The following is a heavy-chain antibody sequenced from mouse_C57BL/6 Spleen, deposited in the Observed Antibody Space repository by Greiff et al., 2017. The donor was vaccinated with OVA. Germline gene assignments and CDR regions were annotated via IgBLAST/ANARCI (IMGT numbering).Heavy chain of an antibody. CDR1: GYSFTDYN. V-gene: IGHV1-39*01. CDR2: INPNYGTT. J-gene: IGHJ4*01. CDR3: ARRDYDEFYYAMDY. D-gene: IGHD2-4*01. Sequence: EVKLMESGPELVKPGASVKISCKASGYSFTDYNMNWVKQSNGKSLEWIGVINPNYGTTSYNQKFKGKATLTVDQSSSTAYMQLNSLTSEDSAVYYCARRDYDEFYYAMDYWGQGTSVTVSS.